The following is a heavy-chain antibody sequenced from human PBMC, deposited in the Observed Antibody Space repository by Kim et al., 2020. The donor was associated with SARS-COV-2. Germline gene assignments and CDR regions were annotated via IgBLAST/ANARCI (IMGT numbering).Heavy chain of an antibody. V-gene: IGHV5-51*01. Sequence: GESLKISCKGSGYSFTSYWIGWVRQMPGKGLEWRGIIYPGDSDTRYSPSFQGQVTISPDKTISPTYLQWSSLKASDTAMYYCASGGYSYGYSNGVDWFDPWGQGTLVTVSS. CDR1: GYSFTSYW. CDR2: IYPGDSDT. D-gene: IGHD5-18*01. CDR3: ASGGYSYGYSNGVDWFDP. J-gene: IGHJ5*02.